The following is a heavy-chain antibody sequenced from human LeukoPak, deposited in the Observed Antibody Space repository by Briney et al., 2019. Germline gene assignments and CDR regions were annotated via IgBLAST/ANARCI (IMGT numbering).Heavy chain of an antibody. J-gene: IGHJ4*02. Sequence: SSETLSLTCTVSGGSISSYYWSWLRQPPGKGLEWIGYIYYSGSTNYNPSLKSRVTILVDTSKNQFSLKLSSVTGADTAVYYCASGIAVAGDFGYWGQGTLVTVSS. V-gene: IGHV4-59*01. CDR2: IYYSGST. CDR3: ASGIAVAGDFGY. D-gene: IGHD6-19*01. CDR1: GGSISSYY.